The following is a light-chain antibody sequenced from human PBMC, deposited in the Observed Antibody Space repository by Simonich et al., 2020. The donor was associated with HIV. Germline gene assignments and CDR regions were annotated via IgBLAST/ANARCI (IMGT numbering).Light chain of an antibody. V-gene: IGLV6-57*01. CDR2: EDN. J-gene: IGLJ7*01. CDR1: SGSIASHY. CDR3: QSYDSSNQV. Sequence: NFMLTQPHSVSESPGKTVTISCTRSSGSIASHYVQWYQLRPGSSPTTVIYEDNQRPPGVPDRFSGSIDSSSNSASLTISGLKTEDEANYYCQSYDSSNQVFGGGTQLTVL.